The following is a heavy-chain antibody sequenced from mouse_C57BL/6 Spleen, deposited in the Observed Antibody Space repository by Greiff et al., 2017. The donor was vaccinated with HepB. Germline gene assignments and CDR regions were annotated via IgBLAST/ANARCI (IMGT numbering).Heavy chain of an antibody. Sequence: VQLQQPGAELVRPGSSVKLSCKASGYTFTSYWMHWVKQRPIQGLEWIGNIDPSDSETHYNQKFKDKATLTVDKSSSTAYMQLSSLTSEDSAVYYCARSEDAGYFDVWGTGTTVTVSS. CDR3: ARSEDAGYFDV. CDR2: IDPSDSET. J-gene: IGHJ1*03. CDR1: GYTFTSYW. V-gene: IGHV1-52*01.